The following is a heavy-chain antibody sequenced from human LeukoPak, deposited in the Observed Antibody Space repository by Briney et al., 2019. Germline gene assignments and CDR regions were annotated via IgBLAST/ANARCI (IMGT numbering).Heavy chain of an antibody. Sequence: ASVKVSCKASGYTFSTNGMSWVRQAPGQGLEWMGLISAYNGNTNYAQKLQGRVTMTTDTSTSTAYLELRRLSSDDTAVYYCARTFNRGSYYMSFDYWGQGPLVSVSS. D-gene: IGHD1-26*01. CDR1: GYTFSTNG. CDR3: ARTFNRGSYYMSFDY. CDR2: ISAYNGNT. V-gene: IGHV1-18*01. J-gene: IGHJ4*02.